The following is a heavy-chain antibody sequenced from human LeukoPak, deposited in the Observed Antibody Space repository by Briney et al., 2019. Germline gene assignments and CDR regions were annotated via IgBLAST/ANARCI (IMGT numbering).Heavy chain of an antibody. D-gene: IGHD3-9*01. CDR2: IWSDGNNR. CDR1: GFTFSNYG. CDR3: VKERGPFDGFDI. Sequence: HPGRSLRLSCAASGFTFSNYGMHWVRQARGKWLEWVAVIWSDGNNRYYADSVKGRFIFSRDNSKNTLSLQMNSLRAEDTAVYYCVKERGPFDGFDIWGQGTMVTVFS. V-gene: IGHV3-33*06. J-gene: IGHJ3*02.